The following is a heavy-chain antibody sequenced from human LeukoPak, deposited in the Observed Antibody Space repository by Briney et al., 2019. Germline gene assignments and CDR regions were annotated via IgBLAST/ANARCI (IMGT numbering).Heavy chain of an antibody. D-gene: IGHD3-3*01. CDR1: GFTFDDYG. J-gene: IGHJ4*02. CDR3: ARDRSILGVVMIDY. V-gene: IGHV3-20*04. CDR2: SNSNGGST. Sequence: PGGSLRLSCAASGFTFDDYGKSWVRQAPPKGLGWVSGSNSNGGSTGYEDSVKGRFTISRDNAKNSLYLQMNSVRAEDTALYYCARDRSILGVVMIDYWGQGTLVTVSS.